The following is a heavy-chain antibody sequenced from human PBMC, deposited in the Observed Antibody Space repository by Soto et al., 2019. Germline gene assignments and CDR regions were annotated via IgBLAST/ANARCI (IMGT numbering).Heavy chain of an antibody. CDR2: IYPSDSDT. CDR3: ARHRPFTNGWYALDY. D-gene: IGHD6-19*01. CDR1: GYRFTSYW. V-gene: IGHV5-51*01. J-gene: IGHJ4*02. Sequence: VESLTSSCKASGYRFTSYWIVWVLQMPGKGLEWMGIIYPSDSDTAYSPSFQGQVRISADKSISTAYLQWGSLKASDTAIYYCARHRPFTNGWYALDYWGQGTMVTVSS.